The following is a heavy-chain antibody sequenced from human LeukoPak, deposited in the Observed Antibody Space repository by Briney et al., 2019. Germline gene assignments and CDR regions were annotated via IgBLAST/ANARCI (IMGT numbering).Heavy chain of an antibody. CDR2: ISSSSSYI. CDR1: GFTFSSYS. CDR3: ARAKDHAFDI. Sequence: GGSLRLSCAASGFTFSSYSMNWVRQAPGKGLEWVSSISSSSSYIYYADSVRGRFTISRDNAKNSLYLQMNSLRAEDTAVYYCARAKDHAFDIWGQGTMVTVSS. V-gene: IGHV3-21*01. J-gene: IGHJ3*02.